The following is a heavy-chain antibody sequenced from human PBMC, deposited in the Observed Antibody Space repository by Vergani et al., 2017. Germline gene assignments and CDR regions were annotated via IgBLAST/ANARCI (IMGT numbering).Heavy chain of an antibody. J-gene: IGHJ4*02. CDR1: GASVNRANYY. CDR2: IYHSGGT. CDR3: ARDTGGRDGIDY. Sequence: QVQLQESGPGLVKPSETLSLTCTVSGASVNRANYYWSWIRQTPGTGLEWIGFIYHSGGTSYSPSLKSRVTISVDTSKNQFSLKLSSVTAADTAVYYCARDTGGRDGIDYWGQGTLVTVSS. D-gene: IGHD2-8*02. V-gene: IGHV4-61*01.